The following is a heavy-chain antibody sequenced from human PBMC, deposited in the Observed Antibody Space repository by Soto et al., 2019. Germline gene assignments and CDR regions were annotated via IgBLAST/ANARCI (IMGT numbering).Heavy chain of an antibody. Sequence: GGSLRLSCAASGFTVSSNYMSWVRQAPGKGLEWVSVIYSGGSTYYADSVKGRFTISRHNSKNTLYLQMNSLRAEDTAVYYCIHHTSKGYSYGYLGDYWGQGTLVTVSS. D-gene: IGHD5-18*01. J-gene: IGHJ4*02. CDR3: IHHTSKGYSYGYLGDY. CDR1: GFTVSSNY. CDR2: IYSGGST. V-gene: IGHV3-53*01.